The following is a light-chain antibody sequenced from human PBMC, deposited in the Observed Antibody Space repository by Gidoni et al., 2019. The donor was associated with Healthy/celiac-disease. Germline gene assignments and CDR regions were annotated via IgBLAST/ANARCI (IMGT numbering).Light chain of an antibody. CDR2: GAS. CDR3: QQYNNWPPST. V-gene: IGKV3-15*01. Sequence: EIVMTQSPATRSVSPGERATLSGRASQSVSSNLAWYQQNPGQAPRLLIYGASTRATGIPARFSGSGSATEFTLTISSLQSEDFAVYYCQQYNNWPPSTFGGGTKVEIK. J-gene: IGKJ4*01. CDR1: QSVSSN.